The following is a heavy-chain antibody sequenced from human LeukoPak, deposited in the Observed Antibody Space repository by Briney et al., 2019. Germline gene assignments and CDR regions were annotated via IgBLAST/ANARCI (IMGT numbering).Heavy chain of an antibody. CDR2: INPNSGGT. D-gene: IGHD3-3*01. J-gene: IGHJ4*02. V-gene: IGHV1-2*02. CDR1: GYTFTGYY. Sequence: ASVKVSCKASGYTFTGYYMHWVRQAPGQGLEWMGWINPNSGGTNYAQKFQGRVTMTRDTSISTAYMELSWLRSDDTAVYYCATANYDFWSGYYIDYWGQGTLVTVSS. CDR3: ATANYDFWSGYYIDY.